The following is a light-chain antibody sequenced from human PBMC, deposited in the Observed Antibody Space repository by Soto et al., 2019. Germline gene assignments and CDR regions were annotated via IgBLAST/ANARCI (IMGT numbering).Light chain of an antibody. J-gene: IGKJ2*01. V-gene: IGKV3-20*01. Sequence: EIVLTQSPGTLSLSPGERATLSCRASQSVSSSYLAWYQQKPGQAPRLLIYGASSRATGIPDRFSGSGSGTDFTLTISRLEPEDFAVYYCQHYGTIGQGTKLEIK. CDR1: QSVSSSY. CDR2: GAS. CDR3: QHYGT.